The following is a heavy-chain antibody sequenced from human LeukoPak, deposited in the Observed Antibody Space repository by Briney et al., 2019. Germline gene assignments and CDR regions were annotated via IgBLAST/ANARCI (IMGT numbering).Heavy chain of an antibody. CDR3: ARASSATFHFHY. Sequence: SSVTVSCKASGYNFTGYYMHWVRQAPGQGLEWMGRINPNSGGTNYAQKFQGRVTMTRDTTISTAYMELSRLRSDDTTAYYCARASSATFHFHYWGQGTLVTVSS. J-gene: IGHJ4*02. CDR1: GYNFTGYY. D-gene: IGHD2-15*01. CDR2: INPNSGGT. V-gene: IGHV1-2*06.